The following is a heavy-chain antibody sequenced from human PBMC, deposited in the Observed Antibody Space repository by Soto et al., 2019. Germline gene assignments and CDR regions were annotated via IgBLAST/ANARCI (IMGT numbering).Heavy chain of an antibody. CDR1: GYTLTELS. V-gene: IGHV1-24*01. Sequence: CASVKVSCKVSGYTLTELSMHWVRQAPGKGLEWMGGFDPEDGETIYAQKFQGRVTMTEDTSTDTAYMELSSLRSEDTAVYYCATGDHYDSSGYYYDYWGQGTLVTVSS. CDR2: FDPEDGET. D-gene: IGHD3-22*01. J-gene: IGHJ4*02. CDR3: ATGDHYDSSGYYYDY.